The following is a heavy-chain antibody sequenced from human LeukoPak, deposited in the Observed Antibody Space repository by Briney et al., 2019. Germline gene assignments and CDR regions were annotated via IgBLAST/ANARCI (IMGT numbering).Heavy chain of an antibody. J-gene: IGHJ1*01. Sequence: SETLSLTCAVYGGSFSGYYWSWIRQPPGKGLEWIGEINHSGSTNYNPSLKSRVTISVDTSKNQFSLKLSSVTAADTAVYYCARDSFAYCSSTSCSNEYFQHWGQGTLVTVSS. CDR2: INHSGST. D-gene: IGHD2-2*01. CDR1: GGSFSGYY. CDR3: ARDSFAYCSSTSCSNEYFQH. V-gene: IGHV4-34*01.